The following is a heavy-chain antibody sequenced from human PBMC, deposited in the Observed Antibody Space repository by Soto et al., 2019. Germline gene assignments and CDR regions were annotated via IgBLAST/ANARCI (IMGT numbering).Heavy chain of an antibody. D-gene: IGHD3-3*01. J-gene: IGHJ5*02. CDR2: ISAYNGNT. CDR1: GGTFSSYA. V-gene: IGHV1-18*01. CDR3: ARDIPRITIFGVAPGWFDP. Sequence: ASVKVSCKASGGTFSSYAISWVRQAPGQGLEWMGGISAYNGNTNYAQKLQGRVTMTTDTSTSTAYMELRSLRSDDTAVYYCARDIPRITIFGVAPGWFDPWGQGTLVTVSS.